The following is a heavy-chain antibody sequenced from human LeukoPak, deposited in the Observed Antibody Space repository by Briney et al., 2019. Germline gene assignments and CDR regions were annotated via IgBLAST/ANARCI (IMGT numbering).Heavy chain of an antibody. D-gene: IGHD3-10*01. J-gene: IGHJ3*01. CDR3: ARGVGVSWPL. CDR2: INHSGST. CDR1: GGSVSSGSYY. Sequence: PSETLSLTCTVSGGSVSSGSYYWSWIRQPPGKGLEWIGEINHSGSTNYNPSLKSRVTISVDTSKNQFSLKLSSVTAADTAVYYCARGVGVSWPLWGQGTMVTVSS. V-gene: IGHV4-39*07.